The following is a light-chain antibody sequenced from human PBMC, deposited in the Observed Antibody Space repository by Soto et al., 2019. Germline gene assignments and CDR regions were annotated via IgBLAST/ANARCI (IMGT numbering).Light chain of an antibody. V-gene: IGKV3-11*01. CDR3: QQRSNWPKT. J-gene: IGKJ1*01. CDR2: DAS. Sequence: EIVLTQSPATLSLSPGERATLSCRASQTVGSYLAWFRQKPGQAPRLLIYDASNRATGIPARFSGSGSGTDFTLTISSLEPEDFAVYYCQQRSNWPKTFGQGPRWIS. CDR1: QTVGSY.